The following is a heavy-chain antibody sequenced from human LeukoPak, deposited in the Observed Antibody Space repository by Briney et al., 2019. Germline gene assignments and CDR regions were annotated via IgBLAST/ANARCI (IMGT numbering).Heavy chain of an antibody. D-gene: IGHD3-22*01. Sequence: KPSETLSLTCTVSGGSISTTSFYWAWIRQPPGKGLEWIGSIYFSGTTHYNPSLRSRVTISVDTSKNQFSLKLSSVTAADTAVYYCARSSEGRYYYDSSGFSYYYYYMDVWGKGTTVTISS. CDR2: IYFSGTT. V-gene: IGHV4-39*07. J-gene: IGHJ6*03. CDR3: ARSSEGRYYYDSSGFSYYYYYMDV. CDR1: GGSISTTSFY.